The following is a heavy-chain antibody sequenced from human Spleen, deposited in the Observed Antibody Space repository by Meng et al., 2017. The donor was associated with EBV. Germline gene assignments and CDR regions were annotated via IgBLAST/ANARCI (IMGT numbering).Heavy chain of an antibody. V-gene: IGHV4-39*07. J-gene: IGHJ4*02. CDR1: GGSVNNSNYY. CDR2: IHSSGYT. Sequence: QLQLQESGPGVVKPWXXLSLTCSVSGGSVNNSNYYWGWIRQPPGKGLEWIGSIHSSGYTYYNPSLKSRVAISVDTSKNQFSLRLRSGTAADTAVYYCTTYSSSSHGDDYWGQGTLVTVSS. CDR3: TTYSSSSHGDDY. D-gene: IGHD2-2*01.